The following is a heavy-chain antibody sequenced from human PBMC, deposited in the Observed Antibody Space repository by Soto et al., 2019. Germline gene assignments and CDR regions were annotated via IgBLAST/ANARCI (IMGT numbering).Heavy chain of an antibody. Sequence: GGSLRLSCAASGFTFGDYWMHWVRQAPGKGLEWVSRMNSDGSETNYADSVKGRFIVSRDNAKSTLHLQMTSLRVEDTAVYYCARGYYYYGMDVWGQGTTVTVSS. J-gene: IGHJ6*02. CDR2: MNSDGSET. CDR3: ARGYYYYGMDV. CDR1: GFTFGDYW. V-gene: IGHV3-74*01.